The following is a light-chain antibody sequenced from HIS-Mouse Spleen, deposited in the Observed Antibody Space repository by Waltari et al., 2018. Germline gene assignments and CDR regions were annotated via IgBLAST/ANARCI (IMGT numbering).Light chain of an antibody. Sequence: SYELTQPPSVSVSPGQTARITCSGDALPKKYAYWYQQKSGQAPVLVIHEDSKRPSGLPERLSGSSSRTMATWTISGAQVEDEADYYCYSTDSSGNHRVFGGGTKLTVL. J-gene: IGLJ2*01. CDR2: EDS. CDR3: YSTDSSGNHRV. V-gene: IGLV3-10*01. CDR1: ALPKKY.